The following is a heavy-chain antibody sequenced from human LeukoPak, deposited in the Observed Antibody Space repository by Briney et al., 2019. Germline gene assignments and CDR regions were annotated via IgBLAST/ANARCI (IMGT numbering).Heavy chain of an antibody. Sequence: PGGSLRLSCAASGFTFSSYSMNWVRQAPGKGLEWVSSISSSSSYIYYADSVKGRFTISRDNSKNTLYLQMNSLRAEDTAVYYCAKEPYLIAAAAPGYWGQGTLVTVSS. CDR3: AKEPYLIAAAAPGY. D-gene: IGHD6-13*01. V-gene: IGHV3-21*04. CDR1: GFTFSSYS. CDR2: ISSSSSYI. J-gene: IGHJ4*02.